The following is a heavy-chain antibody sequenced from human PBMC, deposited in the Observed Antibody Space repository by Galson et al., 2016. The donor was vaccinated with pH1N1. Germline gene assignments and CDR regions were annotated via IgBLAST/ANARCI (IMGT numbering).Heavy chain of an antibody. D-gene: IGHD1-7*01. CDR1: GYTFTGYY. Sequence: SVKVSCKASGYTFTGYYIHWIRQAPGQGLEWMGWINPNSGGTNYAPKFQGRVTMTRDTSIPTAYLEVSNLTSDATAVFYCATYQTAITGTSTQVMVYWGQGALVTVSS. V-gene: IGHV1-2*02. CDR3: ATYQTAITGTSTQVMVY. J-gene: IGHJ4*02. CDR2: INPNSGGT.